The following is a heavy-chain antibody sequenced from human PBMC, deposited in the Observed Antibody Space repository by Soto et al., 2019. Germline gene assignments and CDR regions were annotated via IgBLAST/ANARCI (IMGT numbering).Heavy chain of an antibody. CDR1: GYTFTSYD. V-gene: IGHV1-8*01. Sequence: ASVKVSYKASGYTFTSYDINWVRQATGQGLEWMGWMNPNSGNTGYAQKFQGRVTMTRNTSISTAYMELSSLRSEDTAVYYCARVPDFTVTTYHFKHSGQGTLVTVSS. D-gene: IGHD4-17*01. CDR2: MNPNSGNT. J-gene: IGHJ1*01. CDR3: ARVPDFTVTTYHFKH.